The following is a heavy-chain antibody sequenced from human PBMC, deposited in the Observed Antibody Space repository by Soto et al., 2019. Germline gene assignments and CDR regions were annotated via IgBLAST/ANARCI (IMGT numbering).Heavy chain of an antibody. CDR3: ACSLYYYDTSGYY. V-gene: IGHV3-23*01. CDR1: GFTFSTYA. CDR2: ISGSGCST. J-gene: IGHJ4*02. Sequence: EVQLLESGGGLVQPGGSLRLSCAASGFTFSTYAMSWVRQAPGKGLEWVSAISGSGCSTYYADSVKGRFTISRYNSKNTLYLQMHSLRAEDTAVYYCACSLYYYDTSGYYLGQGTLVTVSS. D-gene: IGHD3-22*01.